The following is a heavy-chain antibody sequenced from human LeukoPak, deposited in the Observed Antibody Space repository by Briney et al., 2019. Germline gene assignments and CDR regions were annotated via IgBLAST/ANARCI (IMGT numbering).Heavy chain of an antibody. D-gene: IGHD4-23*01. CDR1: GFTFSDYY. V-gene: IGHV3-23*01. Sequence: PGGSLRLSCAASGFTFSDYYMSWVRQAPGKGLEWVSAISGSGGFTYYADSVKGRFTISRDNSKDTLYLQMNSLRAEDTAVYYCAKIYRWSTLHPYYFDYWGQGTLVTVSS. CDR3: AKIYRWSTLHPYYFDY. J-gene: IGHJ4*02. CDR2: ISGSGGFT.